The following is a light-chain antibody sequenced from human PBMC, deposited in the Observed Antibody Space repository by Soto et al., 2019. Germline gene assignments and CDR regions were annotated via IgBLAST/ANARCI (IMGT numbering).Light chain of an antibody. J-gene: IGKJ3*01. Sequence: EVVLTQSPGTLSLSPGATATLSCRASQSVSSNYLAWFQQKPGQAPRLLIYGASNRATGIPDRFSGSGSGTDLTLTISRLEPEDFAVYYCHQYGKSPIYTFGPGTKVDIK. CDR2: GAS. V-gene: IGKV3-20*01. CDR1: QSVSSNY. CDR3: HQYGKSPIYT.